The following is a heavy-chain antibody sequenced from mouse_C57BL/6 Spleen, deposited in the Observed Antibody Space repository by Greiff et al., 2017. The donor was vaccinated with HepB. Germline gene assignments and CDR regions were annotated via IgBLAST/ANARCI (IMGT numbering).Heavy chain of an antibody. CDR1: GYAFSSSW. CDR2: IYPGDGDT. D-gene: IGHD1-1*01. Sequence: VQLQQSGPELVKPGASVKISCKASGYAFSSSWMNWVKQRPGKGLEWIGRIYPGDGDTNYNGKFKGKATLTADKSSSTAYMQLSSLTAEDSAVYFCARNYVLYFDVWGTGTTVTVSS. CDR3: ARNYVLYFDV. V-gene: IGHV1-82*01. J-gene: IGHJ1*03.